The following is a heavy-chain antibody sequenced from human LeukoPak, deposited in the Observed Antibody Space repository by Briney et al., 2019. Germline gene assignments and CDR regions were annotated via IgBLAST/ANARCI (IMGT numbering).Heavy chain of an antibody. CDR2: IWYDGSNK. D-gene: IGHD3-10*01. CDR3: ARQMVRGVLDV. Sequence: PGGSLRLSCAASGFTFSSYGMHWVRQAPGKGLEWVAVIWYDGSNKYYADSVKGRFTISRDNSKNTLYLQMNSLRAEDTAVYYCARQMVRGVLDVWGKGTTVTVSS. J-gene: IGHJ6*04. CDR1: GFTFSSYG. V-gene: IGHV3-33*01.